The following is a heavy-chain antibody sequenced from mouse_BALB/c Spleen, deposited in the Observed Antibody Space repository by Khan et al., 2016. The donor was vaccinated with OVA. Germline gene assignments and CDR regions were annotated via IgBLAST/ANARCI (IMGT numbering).Heavy chain of an antibody. CDR3: VREGAYYRSDGWFAY. CDR2: INPSNNYT. Sequence: QVQLKESGAELARPGASVKMSCKASGYTFTSYTMHWVRQRPGQTLEWIGHINPSNNYTNFNKKFKDKATLIVDKSSSTAYMQRSSLTSEDSAVYYCVREGAYYRSDGWFAYWGQGTLVTVSA. D-gene: IGHD2-14*01. CDR1: GYTFTSYT. J-gene: IGHJ3*01. V-gene: IGHV1-4*01.